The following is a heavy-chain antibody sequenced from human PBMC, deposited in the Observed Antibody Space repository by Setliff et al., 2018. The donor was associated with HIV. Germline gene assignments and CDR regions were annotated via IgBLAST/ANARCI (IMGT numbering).Heavy chain of an antibody. J-gene: IGHJ4*02. CDR1: GYTFTSYY. Sequence: ASVKVSCKASGYTFTSYYMHWVRQAPGQGLEWMGMVYPSDGSTSYAQKFQGRVTMTRDTSTSTIYMELNSLTSEDTAVYYCARELASAAAPLGYWGQGTLVTVSS. CDR2: VYPSDGST. CDR3: ARELASAAAPLGY. D-gene: IGHD6-13*01. V-gene: IGHV1-46*01.